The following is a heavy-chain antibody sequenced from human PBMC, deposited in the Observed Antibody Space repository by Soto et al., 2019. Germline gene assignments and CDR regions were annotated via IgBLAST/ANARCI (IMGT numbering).Heavy chain of an antibody. CDR1: GFTFSSYD. J-gene: IGHJ3*01. D-gene: IGHD4-17*01. Sequence: QVQVVESGGGVVQPGRSLRLSCAASGFTFSSYDMHWVRQAPGKGLDWVAVIWYDGSNKDYADSVKGRFTISRDNSKNTLYLQMNSLRGEDTAVYYCARGYGVKSGTFDFWGQGTMVTVSS. V-gene: IGHV3-33*01. CDR2: IWYDGSNK. CDR3: ARGYGVKSGTFDF.